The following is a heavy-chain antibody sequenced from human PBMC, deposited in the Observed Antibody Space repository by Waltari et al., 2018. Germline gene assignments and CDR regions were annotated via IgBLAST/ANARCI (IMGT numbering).Heavy chain of an antibody. V-gene: IGHV3-23*01. D-gene: IGHD1-26*01. CDR1: GFTFSSYG. J-gene: IGHJ4*02. Sequence: EVQLLESGGGLVQPGGSLRLSCVASGFTFSSYGMSWVRQGAGKGLEWVSSVSGSGDTTDYADSGKGRFTISRDNSKNTFYLQMNSLIVDDTAVYYCAKDRDGSSLTLYYFDHWSQGALVTVSS. CDR2: VSGSGDTT. CDR3: AKDRDGSSLTLYYFDH.